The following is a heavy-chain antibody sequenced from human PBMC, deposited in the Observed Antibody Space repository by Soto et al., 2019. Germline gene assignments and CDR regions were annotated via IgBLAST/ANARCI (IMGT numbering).Heavy chain of an antibody. CDR2: IKSKTDGGTT. V-gene: IGHV3-15*01. D-gene: IGHD6-13*01. J-gene: IGHJ4*02. CDR1: GFTFSNAW. Sequence: EVQLVESGGGLVKPGGSLRLSCAASGFTFSNAWMSWVRQAPGKGLEWVGRIKSKTDGGTTDYAAPVKGRFTVSRDDSKNTLYLQMNSLKTEDTAVYYCTTEFSGYSSSWYRIDWGQGTLVTVSS. CDR3: TTEFSGYSSSWYRID.